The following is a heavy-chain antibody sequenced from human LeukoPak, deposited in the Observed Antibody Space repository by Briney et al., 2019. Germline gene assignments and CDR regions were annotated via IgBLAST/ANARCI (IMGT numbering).Heavy chain of an antibody. Sequence: PGGSLRLSCAASGFTFSSYWTSWVRQAPGKGLEWVANIKQDGSEKYYVDSVKGRFTISRDNAKNSLYLQMNSLRAEDTAVYYCARPLLEPLYYYYGMDVWGQGTTVTVSS. D-gene: IGHD1-14*01. CDR2: IKQDGSEK. CDR1: GFTFSSYW. CDR3: ARPLLEPLYYYYGMDV. V-gene: IGHV3-7*01. J-gene: IGHJ6*02.